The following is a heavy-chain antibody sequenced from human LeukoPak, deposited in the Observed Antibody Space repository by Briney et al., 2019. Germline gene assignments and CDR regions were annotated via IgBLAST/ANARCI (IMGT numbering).Heavy chain of an antibody. J-gene: IGHJ6*03. D-gene: IGHD6-13*01. V-gene: IGHV1-69*05. CDR1: GGTFSSYA. CDR2: IIPIYGTS. Sequence: GASVKVSCRASGGTFSSYAFSWVRQAPGQGLEWMGDIIPIYGTSNYAQKFQGRVTITRNTSISTAYMELSSLRSEDTAVYYCAREGTGAAAYYYYYMDVWGKGTTVTVSS. CDR3: AREGTGAAAYYYYYMDV.